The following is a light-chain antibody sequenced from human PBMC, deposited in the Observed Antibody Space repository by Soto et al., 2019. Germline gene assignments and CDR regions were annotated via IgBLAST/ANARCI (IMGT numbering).Light chain of an antibody. V-gene: IGKV3-20*01. J-gene: IGKJ1*01. Sequence: EIVLTQSPGILSLSPGERATLSCRASQSVSSSYLAWYQQRRGQAPRLIIHGASRRATGIPDRISGSGSGTDFTLTISRVEPEDVAVYYCQQYGGSTRTFGQGTKVDIK. CDR1: QSVSSSY. CDR2: GAS. CDR3: QQYGGSTRT.